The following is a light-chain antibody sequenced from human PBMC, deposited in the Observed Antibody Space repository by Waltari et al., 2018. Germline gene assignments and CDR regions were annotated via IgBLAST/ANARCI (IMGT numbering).Light chain of an antibody. V-gene: IGLV2-14*01. CDR1: SHDVGAYNY. J-gene: IGLJ1*01. CDR3: SSYTRSTTFV. Sequence: QSALTQPASVSGSPGQSITISCTGTSHDVGAYNYVSWSQQHPGQAPKLLIYEVSNRPSGVSNRFSGSKSGNTASLTISGLQAEDEADYYCSSYTRSTTFVFGTGTKVTVL. CDR2: EVS.